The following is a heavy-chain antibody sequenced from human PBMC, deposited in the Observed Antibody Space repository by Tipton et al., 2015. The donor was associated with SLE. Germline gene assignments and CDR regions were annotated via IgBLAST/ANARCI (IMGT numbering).Heavy chain of an antibody. CDR2: ISSTSSYI. CDR3: ARGGGGDPYYYYYMDV. D-gene: IGHD2-21*01. V-gene: IGHV3-21*03. Sequence: SLRLSCAASGFTFSSYTMNWVRQAPGKGLEWVSSISSTSSYIYYADSVKGRFAISRDNAKNSLYLQMNSLRAEDTAVYYCARGGGGDPYYYYYMDVWGKGTTVTVSS. CDR1: GFTFSSYT. J-gene: IGHJ6*03.